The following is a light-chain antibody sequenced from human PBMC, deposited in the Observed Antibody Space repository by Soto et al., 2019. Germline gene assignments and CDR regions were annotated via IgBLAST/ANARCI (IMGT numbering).Light chain of an antibody. Sequence: DIQMTQSPSTLSASVGDRVTITCRASQSISTWLAWYQQKPGKAPKLLIYKASNLESGVPSRFSGSGSGAEFTLTISSLQPDDVVTYDGQQYYTYSRTFGQGTKVEIK. J-gene: IGKJ1*01. CDR2: KAS. V-gene: IGKV1-5*03. CDR1: QSISTW. CDR3: QQYYTYSRT.